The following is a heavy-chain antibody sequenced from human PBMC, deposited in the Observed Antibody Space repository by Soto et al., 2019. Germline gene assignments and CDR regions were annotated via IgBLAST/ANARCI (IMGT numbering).Heavy chain of an antibody. CDR2: IWYDGSNK. CDR1: GFTFSSYG. CDR3: ARGSGSGSYITYYYYGMDV. D-gene: IGHD3-10*01. V-gene: IGHV3-33*01. Sequence: QVQLVESGGGVVQPGRSLRLSCAASGFTFSSYGMHWVRQAPGKGLEWVAVIWYDGSNKYYADSVKGRFTISRDNSKNTLYLQMNSLRAEDTAVYYCARGSGSGSYITYYYYGMDVWGQGTTVTVSS. J-gene: IGHJ6*02.